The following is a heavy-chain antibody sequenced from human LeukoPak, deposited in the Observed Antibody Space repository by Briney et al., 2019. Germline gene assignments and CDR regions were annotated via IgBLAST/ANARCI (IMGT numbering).Heavy chain of an antibody. CDR3: ARPLRYCSSSSTSCYTLDAFDI. V-gene: IGHV4-59*08. J-gene: IGHJ3*02. CDR1: GGSISSDY. D-gene: IGHD2-2*01. CDR2: IHYSGTS. Sequence: PSETLSLTCTVSGGSISSDYWSWIRQPPGKGLEWIGYIHYSGTSNYNPSLKSRVTMSVDTSKNQCSLKLRTVTAADTAVYYCARPLRYCSSSSTSCYTLDAFDIWGQGTMVTVSS.